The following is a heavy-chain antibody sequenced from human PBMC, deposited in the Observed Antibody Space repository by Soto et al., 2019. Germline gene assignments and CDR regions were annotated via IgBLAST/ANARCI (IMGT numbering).Heavy chain of an antibody. Sequence: QVQLVQSGTEVKKTGSSVKVSCKASGGTFSTFGISWVRQAPGQGLEWMGGIIPFFGTARYSQKFEDRITITSDESTNSVYMDLRSLTSEETAIYYCAKSAPIAAGDKYYYDFWGQGALVTVSS. CDR2: IIPFFGTA. CDR1: GGTFSTFG. V-gene: IGHV1-69*01. D-gene: IGHD4-17*01. CDR3: AKSAPIAAGDKYYYDF. J-gene: IGHJ4*02.